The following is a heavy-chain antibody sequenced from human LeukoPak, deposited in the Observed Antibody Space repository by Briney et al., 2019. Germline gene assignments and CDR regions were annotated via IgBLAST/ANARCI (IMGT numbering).Heavy chain of an antibody. CDR1: GYSFTSYW. V-gene: IGHV5-51*01. CDR2: IYPDDSDT. J-gene: IGHJ4*02. Sequence: GESLKISCKGSGYSFTSYWIGWVRQMPGKGLEWMGIIYPDDSDTRYSPSFQGQVTISADKSISTAYLQWSSLKASDTAMYYCARQDCSGGSCPNSFDYWGQGTLVTVSS. D-gene: IGHD2-15*01. CDR3: ARQDCSGGSCPNSFDY.